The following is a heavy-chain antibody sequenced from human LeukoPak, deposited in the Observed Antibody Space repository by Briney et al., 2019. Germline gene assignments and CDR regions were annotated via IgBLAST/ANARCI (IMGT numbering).Heavy chain of an antibody. V-gene: IGHV3-11*01. CDR3: ARDAEYSGGWVDY. Sequence: PGRSLRLSCAASGFSVSDYYMSWIRQAPGKGLEWVSSISSSGSTIYYADSVKGRFTISRDNAKNSLYLQRNSLRAEDTAVYYCARDAEYSGGWVDYWGQGTLVTVSS. J-gene: IGHJ4*02. CDR1: GFSVSDYY. CDR2: ISSSGSTI. D-gene: IGHD6-19*01.